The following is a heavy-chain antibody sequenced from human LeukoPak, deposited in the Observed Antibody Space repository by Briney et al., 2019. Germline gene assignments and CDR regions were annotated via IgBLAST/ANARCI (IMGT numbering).Heavy chain of an antibody. CDR1: GFTFSSYW. D-gene: IGHD3-22*01. V-gene: IGHV3-7*01. CDR2: IKQDGSEK. J-gene: IGHJ4*02. Sequence: GGSLRLSCAASGFTFSSYWMSWVRQAPGKGLEWVANIKQDGSEKYYVDSVKGRFTISRDNAKNSLYLQMNSLRAEDTAVYYCARTKEPSRYYDSSGYDYWGQGTPVTVSS. CDR3: ARTKEPSRYYDSSGYDY.